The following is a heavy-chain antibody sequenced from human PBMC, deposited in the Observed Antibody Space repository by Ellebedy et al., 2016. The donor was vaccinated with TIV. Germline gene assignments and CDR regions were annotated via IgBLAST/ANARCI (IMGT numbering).Heavy chain of an antibody. CDR1: GFTFRKYA. D-gene: IGHD1-26*01. CDR3: ARLGESFGFDS. Sequence: GESLKISCAASGFTFRKYAMHWARQAPGKGLEWVSIVSYDGGDKNYAGSVKGRFTISRDNSENTIYLQINSLRAEDTAVNYCARLGESFGFDSWGQGALVTVSS. V-gene: IGHV3-30*01. CDR2: VSYDGGDK. J-gene: IGHJ4*02.